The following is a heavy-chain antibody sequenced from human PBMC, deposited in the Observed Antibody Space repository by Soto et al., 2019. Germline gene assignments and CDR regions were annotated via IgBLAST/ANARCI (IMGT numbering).Heavy chain of an antibody. J-gene: IGHJ3*02. CDR3: ARDAYSSGWYQAFDI. Sequence: SVKVSCKASGGTFSSYAISWVLQAPGQGLEWMGGIIPIFGTANYAQKFQGRATITADESTSTAYMELSSLRSEDTAVYYCARDAYSSGWYQAFDIWGQGTMVTVSS. CDR2: IIPIFGTA. D-gene: IGHD6-19*01. CDR1: GGTFSSYA. V-gene: IGHV1-69*13.